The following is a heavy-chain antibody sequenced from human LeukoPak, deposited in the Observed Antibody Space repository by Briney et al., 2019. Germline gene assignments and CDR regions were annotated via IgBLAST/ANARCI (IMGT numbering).Heavy chain of an antibody. CDR1: GGTFSSYA. D-gene: IGHD5-12*01. J-gene: IGHJ4*02. V-gene: IGHV1-69*05. Sequence: ASVKVSCKXSGGTFSSYAISWVRQAPGQGLEWMGRIIPIFGTANYAQKFQGRVTITTDESTSTAYMELSSLRSEDTAVYYCARDRGFYMVDYWGQGTLVTVSS. CDR3: ARDRGFYMVDY. CDR2: IIPIFGTA.